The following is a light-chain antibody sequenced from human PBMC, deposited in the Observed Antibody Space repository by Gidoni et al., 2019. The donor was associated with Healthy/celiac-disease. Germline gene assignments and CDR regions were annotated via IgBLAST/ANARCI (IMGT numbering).Light chain of an antibody. V-gene: IGLV2-23*02. CDR3: CSYERGAPYV. Sequence: HSALTPPASVSVSPAQSITISCTGPSSDVETYNLVSWYQQHPGKAPKLMIYEVSKRPSGVSNRFSGSKSGNTASLTISGLQPEDEADYYCCSYERGAPYVFGTGTKVTVL. CDR2: EVS. J-gene: IGLJ1*01. CDR1: SSDVETYNL.